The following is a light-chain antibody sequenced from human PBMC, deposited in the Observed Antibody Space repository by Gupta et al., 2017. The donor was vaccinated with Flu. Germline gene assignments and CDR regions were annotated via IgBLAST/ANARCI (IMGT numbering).Light chain of an antibody. V-gene: IGLV4-69*01. CDR2: LNYDGSY. J-gene: IGLJ1*01. CDR3: QTWGAGILYV. Sequence: QLVLTQSPSASASLGASAKLTCTLSSGHTMDAIAWHQKQPERGPRFLMKLNYDGSYIRADGIPDRFSGSSSGTERYLTISSLQSEDEAEYYGQTWGAGILYVFGTGTQVTV. CDR1: SGHTMDA.